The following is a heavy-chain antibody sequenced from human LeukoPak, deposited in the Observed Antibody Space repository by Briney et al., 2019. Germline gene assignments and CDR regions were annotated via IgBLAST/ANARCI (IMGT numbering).Heavy chain of an antibody. J-gene: IGHJ4*02. CDR3: ARDLDSSNSIDY. CDR2: INTSGRGT. V-gene: IGHV1-46*01. Sequence: ASVKVSCKASGYSFTNYFIHWVRQAPGQGLEWVGVINTSGRGTNYAQKFQGRVTMTTDTSTSTVYMELSSLRSEDTAGYYCARDLDSSNSIDYWGQGTLVTVSS. CDR1: GYSFTNYF. D-gene: IGHD2-2*01.